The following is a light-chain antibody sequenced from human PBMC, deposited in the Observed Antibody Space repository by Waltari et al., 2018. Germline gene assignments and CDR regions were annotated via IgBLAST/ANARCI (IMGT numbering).Light chain of an antibody. Sequence: IQITQSPSTLSASVWDRITNTCRASQRIHDWLAWYQQKPGKAPKLLMYKTSTLQGGVPSRFSGGGSDTELTLTISSLQPADLATYGCQQYNHYPRTFGPGTKVEVK. CDR2: KTS. CDR1: QRIHDW. J-gene: IGKJ1*01. V-gene: IGKV1-5*03. CDR3: QQYNHYPRT.